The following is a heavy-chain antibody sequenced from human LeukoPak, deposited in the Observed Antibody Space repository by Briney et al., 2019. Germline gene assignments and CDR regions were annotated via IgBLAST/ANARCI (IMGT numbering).Heavy chain of an antibody. CDR1: GYIFSDYH. Sequence: ASVKVSCKHSGYIFSDYHIHWVRQAPGQGLEWMGWINPKSGDTNYAQKFQGRVTMTRDTSISAAYMELSSLKSDDTAVFYCARRGSTGWHLKWVFDFWGRGTLVTVSS. CDR3: ARRGSTGWHLKWVFDF. CDR2: INPKSGDT. V-gene: IGHV1-2*02. D-gene: IGHD3-16*01. J-gene: IGHJ4*02.